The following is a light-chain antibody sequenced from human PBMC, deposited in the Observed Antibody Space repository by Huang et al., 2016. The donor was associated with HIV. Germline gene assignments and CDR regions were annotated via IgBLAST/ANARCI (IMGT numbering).Light chain of an antibody. J-gene: IGKJ5*01. CDR2: AAS. CDR1: HGISNS. V-gene: IGKV1-16*02. Sequence: DIQMTQSPSSLSASVGDRVTISCRASHGISNSLAWFQQKPGKAPKSRIYAASSLQSGVPSKFSGSGSGTDFTLTISSLQPEEFATYFCQQYYSYPITFGQGTRLEIK. CDR3: QQYYSYPIT.